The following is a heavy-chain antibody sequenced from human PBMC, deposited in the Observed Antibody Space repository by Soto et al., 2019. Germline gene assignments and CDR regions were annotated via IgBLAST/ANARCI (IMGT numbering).Heavy chain of an antibody. V-gene: IGHV3-66*01. CDR1: GFTVSTNY. Sequence: ELQVVESGGGLVQPGGSLRLSCAASGFTVSTNYMSWVRQAPGKGLEWLSVIYSGGSTYYADSVKGRFTIPRDNSKNTLYLQINRLRAEDTAVYYCARVNYGDYYFDFWGQGTLLTVSS. J-gene: IGHJ4*02. D-gene: IGHD4-17*01. CDR3: ARVNYGDYYFDF. CDR2: IYSGGST.